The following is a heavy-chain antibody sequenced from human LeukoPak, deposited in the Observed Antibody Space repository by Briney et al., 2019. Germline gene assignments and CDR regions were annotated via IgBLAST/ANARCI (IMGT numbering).Heavy chain of an antibody. J-gene: IGHJ6*03. Sequence: ASVKVSCKASGYTFTGYYMHWVRQAPGRGLEWMGWINPNSGGTNYAQKFQGRVTMTRDTSISTAYMELSRLRSDDTAVYYCARAGGRRTYMDVWGKGTTVTVSS. CDR2: INPNSGGT. CDR3: ARAGGRRTYMDV. V-gene: IGHV1-2*02. CDR1: GYTFTGYY. D-gene: IGHD3-10*01.